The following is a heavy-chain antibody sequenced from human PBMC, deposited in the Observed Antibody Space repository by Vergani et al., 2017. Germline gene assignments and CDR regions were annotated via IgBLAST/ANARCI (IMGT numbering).Heavy chain of an antibody. Sequence: QVQLQESGPGLVKPSQTMSLTCTVSGDSLSSSDHYWSWIRQRSDKGLEWVGHIFRSGTTYYNPSLKSRLIMSVDTSKNQFSLKLTSVTAADTAMYYCARQNVVIARIFDCCVQGALVTVSS. CDR3: ARQNVVIARIFDC. V-gene: IGHV4-31*03. D-gene: IGHD2-21*01. CDR2: IFRSGTT. CDR1: GDSLSSSDHY. J-gene: IGHJ4*02.